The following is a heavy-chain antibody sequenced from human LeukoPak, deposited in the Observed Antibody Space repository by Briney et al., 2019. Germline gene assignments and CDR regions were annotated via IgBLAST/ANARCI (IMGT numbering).Heavy chain of an antibody. V-gene: IGHV3-23*01. J-gene: IGHJ4*02. D-gene: IGHD1-26*01. CDR2: ISGSGGST. Sequence: GGSLRLSCAASGFTFSSYGMSWVRQAPGKGLEWVSAISGSGGSTYYADSVKGRFTISRDNAKNSLYLQMNSLRAEDTAVYYCARVEYSGSYSHFDYWGQGTLVTVSS. CDR1: GFTFSSYG. CDR3: ARVEYSGSYSHFDY.